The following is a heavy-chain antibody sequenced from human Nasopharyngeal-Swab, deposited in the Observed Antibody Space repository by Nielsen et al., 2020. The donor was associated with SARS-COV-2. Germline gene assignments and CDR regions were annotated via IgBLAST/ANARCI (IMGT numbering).Heavy chain of an antibody. V-gene: IGHV3-23*01. CDR3: ANPYGSRSYYSY. CDR2: ISGSGGST. Sequence: VRQMPGKGLEWVSAISGSGGSTYYADSVKGRFTISRDNSKNTLYLQMNSLRAEDTAVYYCANPYGSRSYYSYWGQGTLVTVSS. J-gene: IGHJ4*02. D-gene: IGHD3-10*01.